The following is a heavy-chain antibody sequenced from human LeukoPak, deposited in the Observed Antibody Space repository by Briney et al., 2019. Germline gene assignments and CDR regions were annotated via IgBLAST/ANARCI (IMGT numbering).Heavy chain of an antibody. D-gene: IGHD1-7*01. CDR2: IYYSGST. CDR3: ARHAYNWNYLFPYWFDP. Sequence: PSETLSLTCTVSGDSISSSYWSWIRQPPGKGLEWIGSIYYSGSTYYNPSLKSRVTISVDTSKNQFSLKLSSVTAADTAVYYCARHAYNWNYLFPYWFDPWGQGTLVTVSS. CDR1: GDSISSSY. J-gene: IGHJ5*02. V-gene: IGHV4-59*05.